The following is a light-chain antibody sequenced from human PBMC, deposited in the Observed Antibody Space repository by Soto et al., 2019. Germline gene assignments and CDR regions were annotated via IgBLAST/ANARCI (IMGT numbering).Light chain of an antibody. J-gene: IGKJ1*01. V-gene: IGKV3-15*01. Sequence: EIVMTQSPATLSVSPVERATLSCRASQSVSTNLAWYQHKPGQAPRLLIYGASTRATGIPARFSGSGSGTEFTLTISSLQSEDFAVYYCQQHDNWPPWTFGQGTKVEIK. CDR1: QSVSTN. CDR3: QQHDNWPPWT. CDR2: GAS.